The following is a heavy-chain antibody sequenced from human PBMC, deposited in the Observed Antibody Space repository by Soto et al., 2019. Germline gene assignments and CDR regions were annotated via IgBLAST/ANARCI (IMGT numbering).Heavy chain of an antibody. CDR1: SGSISSSNW. V-gene: IGHV4-4*02. CDR3: AREYCSSTSCYSYFDY. CDR2: IYQSGST. J-gene: IGHJ4*02. Sequence: QVQLQESGPGLVKPSGTLSLTCAVSSGSISSSNWWSWVRQRPGEGLEWIGEIYQSGSTNYNPSLQSRVTISVDKSKNQFALKLSSVTDADTAVYYCAREYCSSTSCYSYFDYWGQGTLVTVSS. D-gene: IGHD2-2*01.